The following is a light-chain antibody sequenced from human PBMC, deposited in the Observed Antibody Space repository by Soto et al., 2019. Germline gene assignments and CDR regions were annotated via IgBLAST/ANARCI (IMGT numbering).Light chain of an antibody. CDR1: QDISKF. V-gene: IGKV1-33*01. Sequence: DIQMTQSPSSLSASIGDRVSFTCQASQDISKFLNWYQHKPGQAPSLLIYDASKSHFGVPSRFSGSGSGTLFTFPISSLQPEDNPTYYCQQYENRPYTFGAGTKVDVK. J-gene: IGKJ3*01. CDR3: QQYENRPYT. CDR2: DAS.